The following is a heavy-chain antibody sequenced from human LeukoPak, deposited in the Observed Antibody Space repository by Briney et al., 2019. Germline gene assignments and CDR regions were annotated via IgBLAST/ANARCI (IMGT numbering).Heavy chain of an antibody. J-gene: IGHJ4*02. V-gene: IGHV3-21*01. CDR3: ARDLWSGYYFDY. Sequence: GGSLRLSCAASGFTFSSYEMNWVRQAPGKGLEWVSSISSSSSYIYYADSVKGRFTISRDNAKNSLYLQMNSLRAEDTAVYYCARDLWSGYYFDYWGQGTLVTVSS. CDR2: ISSSSSYI. CDR1: GFTFSSYE. D-gene: IGHD3-3*01.